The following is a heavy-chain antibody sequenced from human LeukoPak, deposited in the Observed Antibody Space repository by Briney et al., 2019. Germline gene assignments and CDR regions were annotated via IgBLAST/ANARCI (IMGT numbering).Heavy chain of an antibody. J-gene: IGHJ4*02. CDR2: ISYDGSNK. Sequence: GGSLRLSCAASGFIFSSYAMHWVRQAPGKGLEWVAFISYDGSNKYYVDSVKGRFTISRDSSKNTLYLQMNSLRAEDTAVYYCARSSWEDIVATITFEYWGQGTLVTVSS. CDR3: ARSSWEDIVATITFEY. D-gene: IGHD5-12*01. CDR1: GFIFSSYA. V-gene: IGHV3-30*04.